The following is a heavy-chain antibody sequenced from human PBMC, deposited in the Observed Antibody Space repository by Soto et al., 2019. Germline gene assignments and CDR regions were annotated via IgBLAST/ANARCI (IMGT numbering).Heavy chain of an antibody. CDR2: INPKSGGT. CDR1: GYSFTDYL. Sequence: ASVKVSCKASGYSFTDYLIHWVRQAPGQGLEWLGRINPKSGGTSTAQKFQGWVTMTRDRSISTVYMELTRLRSDDTAVYFCARGHSTDCSNGVCSFFYNHEMDVWG. J-gene: IGHJ6*02. CDR3: ARGHSTDCSNGVCSFFYNHEMDV. V-gene: IGHV1-2*04. D-gene: IGHD2-8*01.